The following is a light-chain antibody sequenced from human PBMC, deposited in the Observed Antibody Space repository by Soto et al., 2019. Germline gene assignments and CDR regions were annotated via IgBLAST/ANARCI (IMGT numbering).Light chain of an antibody. CDR2: GAS. CDR3: QQYGNSPFT. V-gene: IGKV3-20*01. CDR1: QSVSSNS. J-gene: IGKJ2*01. Sequence: EIVLTQSPGTLSLSPGGRATLSCRASQSVSSNSLAWHQHKPGQAPRIIIFGASSRATGIPDRFSGSGSGTDFTITISRVEAEDFAVYYCQQYGNSPFTFGQGTKVEIK.